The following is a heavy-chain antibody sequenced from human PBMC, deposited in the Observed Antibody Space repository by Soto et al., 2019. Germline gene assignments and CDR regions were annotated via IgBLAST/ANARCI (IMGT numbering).Heavy chain of an antibody. Sequence: QVQLQESGPGLVKPSGTLSLTCAVSGGSINSSNWWSWVRQPPGKGLEWIWEIYHSGSTNYNPSLKGRVTISVDKSKNQFSLNLSSMTAADTAVYYCARGGDVVVPTALDDWGQGTLVTVSS. CDR3: ARGGDVVVPTALDD. V-gene: IGHV4-4*02. CDR1: GGSINSSNW. J-gene: IGHJ4*02. D-gene: IGHD2-2*01. CDR2: IYHSGST.